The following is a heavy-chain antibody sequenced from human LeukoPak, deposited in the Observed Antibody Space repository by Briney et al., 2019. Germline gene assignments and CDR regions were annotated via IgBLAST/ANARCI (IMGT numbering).Heavy chain of an antibody. CDR2: ISTCNGNT. Sequence: ASVKASCKASGYTFTSYGINWVRQAPGQGLEWMGWISTCNGNTNYAEKLQGRVTMTTDTSTSTDYMKLRSLRSDDTAVYYCARDPRIAVAGTSGGDWFDPWGQGTLVTVSS. CDR1: GYTFTSYG. D-gene: IGHD6-19*01. V-gene: IGHV1-18*01. CDR3: ARDPRIAVAGTSGGDWFDP. J-gene: IGHJ5*02.